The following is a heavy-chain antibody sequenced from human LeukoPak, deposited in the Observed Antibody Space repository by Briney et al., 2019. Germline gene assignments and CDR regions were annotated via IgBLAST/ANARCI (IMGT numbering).Heavy chain of an antibody. CDR1: GGTFSSYV. Sequence: ASVKVSCKASGGTFSSYVINWVRQAPGQGLEWMGGIIPIFGTANYAQKFQGRVTITADESTSTAYMELSSLRSEDTAVYYCARGRDDYVWGSPYNWFDPWGQGTLVTVSS. CDR2: IIPIFGTA. J-gene: IGHJ5*02. D-gene: IGHD3-16*01. V-gene: IGHV1-69*13. CDR3: ARGRDDYVWGSPYNWFDP.